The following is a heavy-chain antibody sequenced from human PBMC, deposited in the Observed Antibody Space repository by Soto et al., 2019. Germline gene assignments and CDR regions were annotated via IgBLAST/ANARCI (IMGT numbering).Heavy chain of an antibody. V-gene: IGHV3-23*01. CDR2: ITGRGDGT. J-gene: IGHJ4*02. CDR3: AKGDYSSSSGYFDY. Sequence: HPGGSLRLSCTASGFTFSNYVMSWVRQAPGKGLEWVSGITGRGDGTYYADSVKGRFTISRDNSKNTLYLQMNSLRAEDTAVYYCAKGDYSSSSGYFDYWGQGTLVTVSS. CDR1: GFTFSNYV. D-gene: IGHD6-6*01.